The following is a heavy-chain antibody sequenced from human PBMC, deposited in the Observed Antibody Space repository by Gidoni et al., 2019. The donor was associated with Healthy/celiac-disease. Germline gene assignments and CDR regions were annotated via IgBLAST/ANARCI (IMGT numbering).Heavy chain of an antibody. J-gene: IGHJ4*02. CDR2: INHSGST. Sequence: QVQLQQWGAGLLKPSETLSLTCAVYGGSFSGYYWSWIRQPPGKGLEWIGEINHSGSTNYNPSLKSRVTISVDTSKNQFSLKLSSVTAADTAVYYCARNGYCTNGVCYQNDYWGQGTLVTVSS. D-gene: IGHD2-8*01. CDR3: ARNGYCTNGVCYQNDY. CDR1: GGSFSGYY. V-gene: IGHV4-34*01.